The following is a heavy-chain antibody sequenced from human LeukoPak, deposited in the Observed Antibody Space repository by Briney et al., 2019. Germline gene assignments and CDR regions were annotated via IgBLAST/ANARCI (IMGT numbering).Heavy chain of an antibody. V-gene: IGHV4-30-4*01. CDR3: ARDPTYGSGSYPDY. D-gene: IGHD3-10*01. J-gene: IGHJ4*02. CDR2: IYYSGST. CDR1: GGSISSGDYY. Sequence: SETLSLTCTVSGGSISSGDYYWSWIRQPPGKGLEWIGYIYYSGSTYYNPSLKSRVTISVDTSKNQFSLKLSSVTAADTAVYYCARDPTYGSGSYPDYWGQGTLATVSS.